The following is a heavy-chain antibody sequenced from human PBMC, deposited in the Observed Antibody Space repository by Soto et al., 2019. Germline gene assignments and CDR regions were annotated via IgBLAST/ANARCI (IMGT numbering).Heavy chain of an antibody. Sequence: EVLLVESGGGLVQPGRSLRLSCVISGFSFDEYAVHWVRQAPGKGLEWVSGLNWNSEVMGYADSVRGRFRTSKDHPANALNLQRAGLRADDTSAYCCAKVFSSLSRSAEGFDWGQGTGVTVSS. CDR1: GFSFDEYA. CDR2: LNWNSEVM. D-gene: IGHD6-6*01. V-gene: IGHV3-9*01. CDR3: AKVFSSLSRSAEGFD. J-gene: IGHJ4*02.